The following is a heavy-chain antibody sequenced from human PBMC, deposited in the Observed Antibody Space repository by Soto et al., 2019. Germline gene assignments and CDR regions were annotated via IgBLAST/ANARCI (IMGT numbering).Heavy chain of an antibody. CDR1: GGSVSDKTYY. J-gene: IGHJ4*02. Sequence: SETLSLTCSVSGGSVSDKTYYWSWIRQPPGKRLEWVGYVYYSGTTNYNPSLKSRVTISVDLSKNRFSLRLSSVTTADTALYYCARTTAVPNTLRSRYFFDYWGQGTLVT. V-gene: IGHV4-61*01. D-gene: IGHD4-17*01. CDR2: VYYSGTT. CDR3: ARTTAVPNTLRSRYFFDY.